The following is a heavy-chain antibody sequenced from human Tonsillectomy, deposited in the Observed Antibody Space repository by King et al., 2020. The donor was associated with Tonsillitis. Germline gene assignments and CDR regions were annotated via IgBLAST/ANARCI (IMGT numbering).Heavy chain of an antibody. V-gene: IGHV3-21*01. D-gene: IGHD6-6*01. J-gene: IGHJ6*02. Sequence: QLVQSGGGLVKPGGSLRLSCAASGFTFSSHTMTWVRQAPGKGLEWVSSISSSSSYIYYADSVKGRFTISRDNAKNSLYLQMNSLRAEDTAVYYCARVLYSSSSGYYYAMDVWGQGTTVTVSS. CDR1: GFTFSSHT. CDR3: ARVLYSSSSGYYYAMDV. CDR2: ISSSSSYI.